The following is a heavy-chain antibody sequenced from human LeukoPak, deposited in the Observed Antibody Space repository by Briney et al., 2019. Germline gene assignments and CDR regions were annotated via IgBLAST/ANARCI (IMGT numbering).Heavy chain of an antibody. CDR3: VRARAGGLDY. V-gene: IGHV3-30*04. D-gene: IGHD3-16*01. J-gene: IGHJ4*02. Sequence: AAGSLRCSCAAYGFTFRHYAVHWVRQAPGRGLEWVAVLSFDGAHKYYAESVKGRFTISRDNSNNTLFLQMDSLRIEDTALYYCVRARAGGLDYWGQGTLVTVSS. CDR1: GFTFRHYA. CDR2: LSFDGAHK.